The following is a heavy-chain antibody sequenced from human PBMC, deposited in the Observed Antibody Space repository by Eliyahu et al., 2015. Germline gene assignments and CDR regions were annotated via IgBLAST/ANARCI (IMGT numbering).Heavy chain of an antibody. J-gene: IGHJ4*02. V-gene: IGHV4-59*01. Sequence: QVQLQESGPGLVKPSETLSLTCTVSGGSISSYYWSWIRQPPGKGLEWIGYIYYSGSTHYNPSLKSRVTISVDTSKNQFSLKLSSVTAADTAVYYCARIPPSGYSSSWYYFDYWGQGTLVTVSS. D-gene: IGHD6-13*01. CDR2: IYYSGST. CDR1: GGSISSYY. CDR3: ARIPPSGYSSSWYYFDY.